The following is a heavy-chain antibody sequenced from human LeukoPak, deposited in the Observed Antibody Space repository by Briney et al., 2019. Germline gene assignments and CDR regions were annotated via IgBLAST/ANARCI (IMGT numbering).Heavy chain of an antibody. V-gene: IGHV1-18*01. D-gene: IGHD3-22*01. Sequence: GASVKVSCKASGYTFTSYGISWVRQAPGQGLEWMGWISAYNGNTNYAQKLQGRVTMTTDTSTSTAYMELRSLRSDDTAVYYCARDIYPYYDSSGYYWGQGTLVTVSS. J-gene: IGHJ4*02. CDR2: ISAYNGNT. CDR1: GYTFTSYG. CDR3: ARDIYPYYDSSGYY.